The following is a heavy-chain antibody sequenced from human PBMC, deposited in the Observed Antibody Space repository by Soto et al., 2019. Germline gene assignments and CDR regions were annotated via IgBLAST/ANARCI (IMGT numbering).Heavy chain of an antibody. D-gene: IGHD2-2*01. J-gene: IGHJ5*02. V-gene: IGHV5-51*01. CDR2: IYPGDSET. Sequence: GESLKISCXGIGYSFTSYWIGWVRQMPGKALEWMGIIYPGDSETRYSPSFQGQVTISVDKSITTAYLQWTSLQASDTAVYYCARGYCTTTICDPWFDPWGQGTLVTVSS. CDR3: ARGYCTTTICDPWFDP. CDR1: GYSFTSYW.